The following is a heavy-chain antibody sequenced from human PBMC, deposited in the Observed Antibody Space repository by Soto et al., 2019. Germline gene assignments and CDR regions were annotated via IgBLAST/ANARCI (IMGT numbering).Heavy chain of an antibody. D-gene: IGHD6-13*01. J-gene: IGHJ4*02. CDR1: GFTVSSNY. V-gene: IGHV3-66*01. CDR3: ARDRLAAAGTIDY. Sequence: EVPLVESGGGLVQPGGSLRLSCAASGFTVSSNYMSWVRQAPGKGLEWVSVIYSGGSTYYADSVKGRFTISRDNSKNTLYLQMNSLRAEDTAVYYCARDRLAAAGTIDYWGQGTLVTVSS. CDR2: IYSGGST.